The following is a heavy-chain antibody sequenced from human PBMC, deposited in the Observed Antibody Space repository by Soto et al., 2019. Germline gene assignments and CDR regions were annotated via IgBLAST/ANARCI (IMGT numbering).Heavy chain of an antibody. CDR3: EEGPAIVLDPAAMNCCCGMDV. V-gene: IGHV3-30*18. Sequence: QVQLVESGGGVVQPGRSLRLSCAASGFTFSSYGMHWVRQAPGKGLEWVAVISYDGSNKYYADSVKGRFTISRDNSKNSLYLKLKSLRAEDTGVYYCEEGPAIVLDPAAMNCCCGMDVWGQGTTVTVSS. CDR2: ISYDGSNK. D-gene: IGHD2-2*01. CDR1: GFTFSSYG. J-gene: IGHJ6*02.